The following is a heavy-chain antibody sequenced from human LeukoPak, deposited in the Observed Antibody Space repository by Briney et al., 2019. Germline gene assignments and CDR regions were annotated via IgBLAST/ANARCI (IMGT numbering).Heavy chain of an antibody. CDR1: GYTFTGYY. J-gene: IGHJ4*02. V-gene: IGHV1-2*02. D-gene: IGHD2-2*01. CDR2: INPNSGGT. Sequence: ASVKVSCKASGYTFTGYYMHWVRQAPGQGLEWMGWINPNSGGTNYAQKFQGRVTMTRDTSISTAYMELSRLRSDDTAVYYCARATRYCSSTSCYRGLTGPIDYWGQATLVTVSS. CDR3: ARATRYCSSTSCYRGLTGPIDY.